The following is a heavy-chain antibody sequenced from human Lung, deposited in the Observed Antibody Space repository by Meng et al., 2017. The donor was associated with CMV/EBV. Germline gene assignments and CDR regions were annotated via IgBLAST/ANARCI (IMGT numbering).Heavy chain of an antibody. CDR1: GYTFTKYW. V-gene: IGHV5-51*01. CDR2: VYPGDSDM. Sequence: GESXKISCKGSGYTFTKYWIGWVRQMPGKGLEWMGIVYPGDSDMRYSPSFQGQVTISADKSINTAYLQWSSLKASDSAMYYCARRGEDSSLPDYYFYVMDVXGEGXTVTVSS. CDR3: ARRGEDSSLPDYYFYVMDV. D-gene: IGHD6-6*01. J-gene: IGHJ6*04.